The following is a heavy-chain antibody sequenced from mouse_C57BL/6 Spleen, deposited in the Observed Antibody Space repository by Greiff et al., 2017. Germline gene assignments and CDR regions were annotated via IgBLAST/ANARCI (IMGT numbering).Heavy chain of an antibody. V-gene: IGHV7-1*01. CDR3: ARDAGPKGDYAMDY. CDR1: GFTFSDFY. CDR2: SRNKANDYTT. Sequence: EVKLVESGGGLVQSGRSLRLSCATSGFTFSDFYMEWVRQAPGKGLEWIAASRNKANDYTTEYSASVKGRFIVSRDTSQSILYLQMNALRAEDTAIYYCARDAGPKGDYAMDYWGQGTSVTVSS. J-gene: IGHJ4*01.